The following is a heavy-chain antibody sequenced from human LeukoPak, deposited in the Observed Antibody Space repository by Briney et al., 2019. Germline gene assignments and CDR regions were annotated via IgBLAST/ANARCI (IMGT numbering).Heavy chain of an antibody. J-gene: IGHJ4*02. CDR2: ISYSGT. CDR1: GGSISIIDYY. V-gene: IGHV4-39*01. Sequence: SETLSLTCTVSGGSISIIDYYWGWIRQPPGKGLEWIGSISYSGTYYNPPLKSRLTISVDTPKNQFSLKLTPVTAADTAVYYCARRTSNPVGAIDCWGQGTLVTVSS. CDR3: ARRTSNPVGAIDC. D-gene: IGHD1-26*01.